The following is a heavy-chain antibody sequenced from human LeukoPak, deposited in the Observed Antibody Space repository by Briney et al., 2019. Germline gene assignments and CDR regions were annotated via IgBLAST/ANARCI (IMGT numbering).Heavy chain of an antibody. CDR1: GFTFSSYW. D-gene: IGHD3-10*01. V-gene: IGHV3-7*01. Sequence: GGSLRLSCAASGFTFSSYWMSWVRQAPGKGLEWVANIKEDGSQEYYVDSVRGRFTISRDNARNSVYLQMDSLRAEDTAVYYCAKGGAPFAESAYWGQGTLVTVSS. J-gene: IGHJ4*02. CDR3: AKGGAPFAESAY. CDR2: IKEDGSQE.